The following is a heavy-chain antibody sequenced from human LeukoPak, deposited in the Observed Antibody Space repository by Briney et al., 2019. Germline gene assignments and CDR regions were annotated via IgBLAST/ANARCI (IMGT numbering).Heavy chain of an antibody. D-gene: IGHD2-2*01. CDR2: ISSDGSST. CDR1: GFTFSNYW. V-gene: IGHV3-74*01. Sequence: GGSLRLSCAASGFTFSNYWMHWVRQAPGEGLVWVSRISSDGSSTTYADSVKGRFTISRDNAKNTLYLQMNSLRAEDTAVYYCGRGFALVPAGIPDYWGQGTLVTASS. J-gene: IGHJ4*02. CDR3: GRGFALVPAGIPDY.